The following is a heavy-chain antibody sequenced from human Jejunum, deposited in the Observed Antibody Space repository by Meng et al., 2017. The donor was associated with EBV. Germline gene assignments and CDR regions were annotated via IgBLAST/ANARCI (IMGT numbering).Heavy chain of an antibody. V-gene: IGHV3-74*01. J-gene: IGHJ4*02. Sequence: VPLVESGGGLVQPGGSLRLSCAASGFTLSDHWIHWVRQAPGEGLMWVSRINPDGRTINYGDSVKGRFTISRDNAKNTVYLQMNSLRAEDTAVYYCTRAGYYRFDYWGQGALVTVSS. CDR3: TRAGYYRFDY. D-gene: IGHD1-26*01. CDR2: INPDGRTI. CDR1: GFTLSDHW.